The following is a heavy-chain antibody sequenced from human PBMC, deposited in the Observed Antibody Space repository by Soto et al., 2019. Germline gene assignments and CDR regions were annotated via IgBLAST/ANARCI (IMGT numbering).Heavy chain of an antibody. V-gene: IGHV5-51*01. J-gene: IGHJ6*03. Sequence: GESLKISCKGSGYSFTSYWIGWVRQMPGKGLEWMGIIYPGDSDTRYSPSFQGQVTISADKSISTAYLQWSSLKASDTAMYYCARSSAAAGILYYFYVDVGGKGTTVTVPS. D-gene: IGHD6-13*01. CDR3: ARSSAAAGILYYFYVDV. CDR2: IYPGDSDT. CDR1: GYSFTSYW.